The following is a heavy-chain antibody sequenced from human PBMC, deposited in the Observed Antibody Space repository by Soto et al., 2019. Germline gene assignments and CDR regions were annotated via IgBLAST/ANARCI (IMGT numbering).Heavy chain of an antibody. J-gene: IGHJ6*02. CDR3: ARDRTYYDFWSDHMDV. Sequence: ASVKVSCKASGYTFTSYYMHWVRQAPGQGLEWMGIINPSGGSTSYAQKFQGRVTMTRDTSTSTVYMELSSLRSEDTAVYYCARDRTYYDFWSDHMDVWGQGTTVTVSS. CDR2: INPSGGST. CDR1: GYTFTSYY. V-gene: IGHV1-46*01. D-gene: IGHD3-3*01.